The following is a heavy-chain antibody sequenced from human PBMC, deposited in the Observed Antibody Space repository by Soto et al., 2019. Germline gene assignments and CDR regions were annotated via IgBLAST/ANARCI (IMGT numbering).Heavy chain of an antibody. CDR2: ITVGTGNT. Sequence: ASVKVSCKASGFTFTSSSVQWVRQARGQRLEWIGWITVGTGNTNYAQKFQERVTITRDMSTSTAYMELSNLRSEDTAVYYCAAGDSSGYYGGWGQGTQVTAPQ. V-gene: IGHV1-58*01. D-gene: IGHD3-22*01. CDR3: AAGDSSGYYGG. CDR1: GFTFTSSS. J-gene: IGHJ4*02.